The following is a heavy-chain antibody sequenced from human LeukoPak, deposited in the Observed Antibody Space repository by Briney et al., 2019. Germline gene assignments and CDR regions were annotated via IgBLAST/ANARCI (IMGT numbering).Heavy chain of an antibody. CDR2: IRYDGSNK. CDR3: ARASVAPVRFGY. V-gene: IGHV3-30*02. J-gene: IGHJ4*02. CDR1: GFTFSSYG. D-gene: IGHD2-21*01. Sequence: PGGSLRLSCAASGFTFSSYGMHWVRQAPGKGLEWVAFIRYDGSNKYYADSVKGRFTISRDNSKNTLYLQMNSLRAEDTAVYYCARASVAPVRFGYWGQGTLVTVSS.